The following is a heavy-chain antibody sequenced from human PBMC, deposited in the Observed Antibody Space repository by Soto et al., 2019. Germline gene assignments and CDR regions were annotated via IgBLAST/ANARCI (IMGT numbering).Heavy chain of an antibody. Sequence: PSETLSLTCTFSGCSISSYYWNWIRQPPGKGLEWIGYIYYSGSTNYNPSLKSRVTISVDTSKNQFSLKLSSVTAADTAVYYCAREASGSYDYFDYWGQGTLVTVSS. J-gene: IGHJ4*02. CDR1: GCSISSYY. D-gene: IGHD1-26*01. CDR3: AREASGSYDYFDY. V-gene: IGHV4-59*01. CDR2: IYYSGST.